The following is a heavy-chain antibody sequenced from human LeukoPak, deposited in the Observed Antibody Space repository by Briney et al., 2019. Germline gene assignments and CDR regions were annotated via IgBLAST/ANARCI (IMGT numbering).Heavy chain of an antibody. D-gene: IGHD6-19*01. CDR2: TRNEANSYTT. V-gene: IGHV3-72*01. CDR3: ASNRGEWLAIDY. Sequence: GGSLRLSCAASGFTFSDHYMDWVRQAPGKGLEWVGRTRNEANSYTTEYAASVKGRFTISRDDSKNSLYLQMNSLRAEDTAVYYCASNRGEWLAIDYWGQGTLVTVSS. J-gene: IGHJ4*02. CDR1: GFTFSDHY.